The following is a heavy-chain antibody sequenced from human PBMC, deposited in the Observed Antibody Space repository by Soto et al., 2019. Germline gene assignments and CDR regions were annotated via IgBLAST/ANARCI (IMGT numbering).Heavy chain of an antibody. J-gene: IGHJ6*02. CDR1: GYTFTNYA. V-gene: IGHV1-3*01. CDR3: AREQSDRGPCYGMDV. CDR2: INVGNGNT. Sequence: QVHLVQSGAEVKKPGASVKFSCKASGYTFTNYAMHWVRQAPGQSLEWMGWINVGNGNTRYSQKFQGRVTITRDTSATTAYMELSSLRSEVTAVYYCAREQSDRGPCYGMDVWGQGTTVIVSS.